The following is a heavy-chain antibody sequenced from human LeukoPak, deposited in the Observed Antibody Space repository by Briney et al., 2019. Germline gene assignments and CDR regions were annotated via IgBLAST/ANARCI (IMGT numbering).Heavy chain of an antibody. D-gene: IGHD3-22*01. CDR3: ASHAHDYDSSGYFDS. Sequence: GGSLRLSCVVSRLTFNSNAMYWVRQAPGKGLEWVSGISVSGGSEYYADSVKGRFSVSRDNSKHTVYLQMNSLRAEDTAVYFCASHAHDYDSSGYFDSWGQGALVTVPS. CDR2: ISVSGGSE. V-gene: IGHV3-23*01. CDR1: RLTFNSNA. J-gene: IGHJ4*02.